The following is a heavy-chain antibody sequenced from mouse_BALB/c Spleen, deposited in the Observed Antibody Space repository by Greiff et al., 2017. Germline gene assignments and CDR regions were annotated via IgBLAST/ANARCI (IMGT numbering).Heavy chain of an antibody. CDR2: ISYSGST. D-gene: IGHD4-1*01. CDR3: ARKGLTGYFDY. Sequence: EVQGVESGPGLVKPSQTLSLTCSVTGDSITSGYWNWIRKFPGNKLEYMGYISYSGSTYYNPSLKSRISITRDTSKNQYYLQLNSVTTEDTATYYCARKGLTGYFDYWGQGTTLTVSS. J-gene: IGHJ2*01. V-gene: IGHV3-8*02. CDR1: GDSITSGY.